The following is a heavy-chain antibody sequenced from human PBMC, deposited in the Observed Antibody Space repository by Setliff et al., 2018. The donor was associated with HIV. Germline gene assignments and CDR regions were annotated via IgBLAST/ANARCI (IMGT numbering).Heavy chain of an antibody. V-gene: IGHV1-18*01. CDR3: ARAVGGSNYFDYSGYQDF. CDR1: GYPFDSYG. J-gene: IGHJ4*02. CDR2: ISAYIGDT. Sequence: ASVKVSCKTSGYPFDSYGTSWVRQAPGQGLEWMGWISAYIGDTKYAQRFQGRVTMTTDPSTPTAYMELRSLKSEDTAVYYCARAVGGSNYFDYSGYQDFWGQGTRVTVSS. D-gene: IGHD3-22*01.